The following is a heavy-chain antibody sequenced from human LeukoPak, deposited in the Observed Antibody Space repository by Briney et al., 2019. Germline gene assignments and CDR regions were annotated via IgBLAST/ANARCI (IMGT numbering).Heavy chain of an antibody. Sequence: GGSLRLSCAASGFTFSSYWMHWVRQAPGKGLVWVSRINSDGSITSYADSVKGRFTISRDNAKNTLYLQMNSLRAEDTAAYYCATGSYYSDYWGQGTLVTVSS. CDR3: ATGSYYSDY. V-gene: IGHV3-74*01. J-gene: IGHJ4*02. D-gene: IGHD1-26*01. CDR1: GFTFSSYW. CDR2: INSDGSIT.